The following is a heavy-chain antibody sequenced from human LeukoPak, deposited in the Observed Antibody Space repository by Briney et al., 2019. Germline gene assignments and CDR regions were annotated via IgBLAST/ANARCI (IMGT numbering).Heavy chain of an antibody. D-gene: IGHD5-18*01. Sequence: SETLSLTCTVSGGSISSNSYYWGWIRQPPGKGLEWIGSIFYGGSTYSNPSLKRRVTISVDTSKNQFSLILTSVTAADTAVYYCARGGYSHGYILFNYWGQGTLAIVSS. CDR1: GGSISSNSYY. CDR2: IFYGGST. V-gene: IGHV4-39*07. J-gene: IGHJ4*02. CDR3: ARGGYSHGYILFNY.